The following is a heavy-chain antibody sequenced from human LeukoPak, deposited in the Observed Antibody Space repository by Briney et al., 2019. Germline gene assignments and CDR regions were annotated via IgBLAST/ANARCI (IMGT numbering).Heavy chain of an antibody. Sequence: GGSLRLSCAASGFTFSSYAMHWVRQAPGKGLEWVAVISYDGSNKYYADSVKGRFTISRDNSKNTLYLQMNSLRAEDTAVHYCASSSGWYAAFDYWGQGNLVTVSS. J-gene: IGHJ4*02. V-gene: IGHV3-30*04. D-gene: IGHD6-19*01. CDR1: GFTFSSYA. CDR3: ASSSGWYAAFDY. CDR2: ISYDGSNK.